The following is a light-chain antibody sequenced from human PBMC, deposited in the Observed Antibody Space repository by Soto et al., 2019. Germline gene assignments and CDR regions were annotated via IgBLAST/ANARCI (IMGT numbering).Light chain of an antibody. J-gene: IGLJ1*01. CDR1: SSDVGGYNY. CDR3: SSYGGSSNV. CDR2: EVS. Sequence: QSALTQPPSASGSPGQSVTISCTGTSSDVGGYNYVSWYQQHPDKAPKLIIYEVSKRPSGVPARFSGSKSGNTAFLTVSALQAEDEADYYCSSYGGSSNVFGTGTKLTVL. V-gene: IGLV2-8*01.